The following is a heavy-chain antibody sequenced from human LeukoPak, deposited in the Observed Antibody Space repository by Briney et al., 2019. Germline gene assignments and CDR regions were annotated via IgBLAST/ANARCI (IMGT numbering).Heavy chain of an antibody. CDR1: GFTFSSYE. J-gene: IGHJ3*01. CDR3: ARRYSSSWFKPFDL. CDR2: ISSSGSSI. Sequence: PGGSLRLSCAASGFTFSSYEMNWVRQAPGKGLEWGSKISSSGSSIYYEDSVKGRFTISRDNAKNSLYLQMNSLRDEETAVYYCARRYSSSWFKPFDLWGQGTMVTVSS. V-gene: IGHV3-48*03. D-gene: IGHD6-13*01.